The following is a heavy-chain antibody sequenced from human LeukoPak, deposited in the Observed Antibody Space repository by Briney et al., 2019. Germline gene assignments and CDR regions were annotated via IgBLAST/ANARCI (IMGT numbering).Heavy chain of an antibody. CDR1: GYTFTSYG. Sequence: ASVKVSCKASGYTFTSYGISWVRQAPGQGLEWMGWISAYNGNTNYAQKLQGRVTMTTDTSTSTAYMELRSLRSDDTAVYYCARVRYYCGSGSLDYWGQGTLVTVSS. D-gene: IGHD3-10*01. J-gene: IGHJ4*02. V-gene: IGHV1-18*01. CDR3: ARVRYYCGSGSLDY. CDR2: ISAYNGNT.